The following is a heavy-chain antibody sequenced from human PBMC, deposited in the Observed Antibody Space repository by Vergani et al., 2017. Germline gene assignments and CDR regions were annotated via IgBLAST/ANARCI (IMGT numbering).Heavy chain of an antibody. Sequence: QVTLRESGPALVKPTQTLTLTCTFSGFSLSTSGMCVSWIRQPPGKALEWLARIDWDDDKYYRTSLKTRLTISKDTSKNQVVLTMTNMDPVDTATYYCARMCRDGYNYDYWGQGTLVTVSS. J-gene: IGHJ4*02. D-gene: IGHD5-24*01. V-gene: IGHV2-70*15. CDR2: IDWDDDK. CDR3: ARMCRDGYNYDY. CDR1: GFSLSTSGMC.